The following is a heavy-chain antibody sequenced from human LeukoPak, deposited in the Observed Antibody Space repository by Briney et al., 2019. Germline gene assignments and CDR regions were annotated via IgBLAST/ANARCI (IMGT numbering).Heavy chain of an antibody. D-gene: IGHD2-2*01. CDR1: GFTFDDYA. Sequence: GGSLSLSCAASGFTFDDYAMHWVRQAPGKGLEWGSGISWNSGSIGYADSVKGRFTISRDNAKNSLYLQMNSLRAEDTALYYCAKGAWSSTSPTHYWGQGTLVTVSS. CDR2: ISWNSGSI. CDR3: AKGAWSSTSPTHY. J-gene: IGHJ4*02. V-gene: IGHV3-9*01.